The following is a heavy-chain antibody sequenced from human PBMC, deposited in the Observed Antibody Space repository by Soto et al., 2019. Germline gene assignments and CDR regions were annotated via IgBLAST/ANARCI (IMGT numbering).Heavy chain of an antibody. J-gene: IGHJ4*02. D-gene: IGHD2-15*01. CDR1: GFSLSTSGVG. CDR3: LLSWYCSGGSCYYTYYFDY. CDR2: IYWDDDK. Sequence: SGPTLVNPTQTLTLTCTFSGFSLSTSGVGVGWIRQPPGKALEWLALIYWDDDKRYSPSLKSRLTITKDTSKNQVVLTMTNMDPVDTATYYFLLSWYCSGGSCYYTYYFDYWGQGTLVTVSS. V-gene: IGHV2-5*02.